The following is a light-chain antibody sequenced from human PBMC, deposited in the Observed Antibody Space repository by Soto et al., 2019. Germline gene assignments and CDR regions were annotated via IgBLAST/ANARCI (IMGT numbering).Light chain of an antibody. Sequence: QSVLTQPPSASGSPGQSVTISCTGTSSDVGAYDYVSWYQQHPGKAPKLMIYEINKRPSGVPDRFSGSTSGTSASLAISGLRAEDEADYHCAAWDDNLRGVVFGGGTKVTVL. V-gene: IGLV2-8*01. J-gene: IGLJ2*01. CDR2: EIN. CDR3: AAWDDNLRGVV. CDR1: SSDVGAYDY.